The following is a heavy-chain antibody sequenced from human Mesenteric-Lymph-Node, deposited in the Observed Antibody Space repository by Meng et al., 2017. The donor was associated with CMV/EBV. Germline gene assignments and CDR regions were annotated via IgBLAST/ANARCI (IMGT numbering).Heavy chain of an antibody. CDR1: GASITSGNDY. V-gene: IGHV4-39*07. CDR2: IFYAGTT. D-gene: IGHD5-24*01. J-gene: IGHJ6*02. CDR3: ATDLEKIIGNKYYYGMDV. Sequence: SETLSLTCTVSGASITSGNDYCDWIRQSPGKGLEWIGTIFYAGTTYYNPSLKSRLSISVDTSKNQFSLRLKSVTAADTAVYYRATDLEKIIGNKYYYGMDVWGQGITVTVSS.